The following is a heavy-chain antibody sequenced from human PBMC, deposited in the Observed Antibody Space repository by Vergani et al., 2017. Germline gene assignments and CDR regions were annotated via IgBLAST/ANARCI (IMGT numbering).Heavy chain of an antibody. CDR1: GYTFTSYY. Sequence: QVQLVQSGAEVKKPGASVKVSCKASGYTFTSYYMHWVRQAPGQGLEWMGIINPSGGSTNYAQKFQERVTITRDMSTSTAYMELSSLRSEDTAVYYCAAPHPGLLHYYYYGMDVWGQGTTVTVSS. CDR2: INPSGGST. CDR3: AAPHPGLLHYYYYGMDV. V-gene: IGHV1-46*01. D-gene: IGHD3-22*01. J-gene: IGHJ6*02.